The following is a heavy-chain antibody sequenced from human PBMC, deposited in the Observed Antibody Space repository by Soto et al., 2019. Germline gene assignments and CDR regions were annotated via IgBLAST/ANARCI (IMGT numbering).Heavy chain of an antibody. CDR2: ISGSDGKT. D-gene: IGHD3-3*01. V-gene: IGHV3-23*01. Sequence: LRLSCAASGFSFGSYALSWVRQAPGKGLEWVSTISGSDGKTFYADSVKGRFSISRDTSQSTLYLQMDSLRADDTAMYYCARWSYLDYWGQGTRVTVSS. CDR1: GFSFGSYA. CDR3: ARWSYLDY. J-gene: IGHJ4*02.